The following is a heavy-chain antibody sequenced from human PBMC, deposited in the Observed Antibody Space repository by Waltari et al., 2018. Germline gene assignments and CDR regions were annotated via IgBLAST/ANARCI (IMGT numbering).Heavy chain of an antibody. D-gene: IGHD6-13*01. V-gene: IGHV1-69*12. Sequence: QVQLVQSGAEVKKPRSSVQVSCNASGGTFRSYSISRVRQAPGQGLEWMGGIIPIFGTANYAQKFQGRVTITADESTSTAYMELSSLRSEDTAVYYCAGEYSTNLDYWGQGTLVTVSS. CDR3: AGEYSTNLDY. J-gene: IGHJ4*02. CDR2: IIPIFGTA. CDR1: GGTFRSYS.